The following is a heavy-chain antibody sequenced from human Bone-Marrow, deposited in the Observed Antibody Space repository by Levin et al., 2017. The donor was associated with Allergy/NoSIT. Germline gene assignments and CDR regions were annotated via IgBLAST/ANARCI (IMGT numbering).Heavy chain of an antibody. CDR1: GFTFSNFN. CDR2: ISSGSTTK. D-gene: IGHD3-10*01. J-gene: IGHJ4*02. CDR3: ARPGAGSR. V-gene: IGHV3-48*02. Sequence: GGSLRLSCAASGFTFSNFNMNWVRQAPGKGLEWVSYISSGSTTKYYADSVKGRFTISRDNAKNSLYLQMNSLRDEDTAVYYCARPGAGSRWGQGTLVTVSS.